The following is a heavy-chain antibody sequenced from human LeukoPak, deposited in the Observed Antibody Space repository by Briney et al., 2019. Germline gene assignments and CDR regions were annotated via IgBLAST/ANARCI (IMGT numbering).Heavy chain of an antibody. Sequence: GGSLRLSCAASGFTFDDYAMHWVRQAPGKGLEWVSGISWNSGSIGYADSVKGRFTISRDNAKNSLYLQMNSLRAEDTALYYCAKDISAAAAHPLYYGMDVWGQGTTVTVSS. CDR2: ISWNSGSI. CDR1: GFTFDDYA. D-gene: IGHD6-13*01. V-gene: IGHV3-9*01. J-gene: IGHJ6*02. CDR3: AKDISAAAAHPLYYGMDV.